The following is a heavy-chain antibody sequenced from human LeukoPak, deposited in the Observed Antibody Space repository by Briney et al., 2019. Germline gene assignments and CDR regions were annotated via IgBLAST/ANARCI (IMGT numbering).Heavy chain of an antibody. CDR1: GFTFSSYT. V-gene: IGHV3-21*01. D-gene: IGHD6-13*01. Sequence: PGGSLRLSCAASGFTFSSYTMNWVRQAPGKGLEWVSCISPSSSSIYFADSVKGRFTISRDNAKNSLYLQMNSLRAEDTAVYYCARARSSSSWYSDYWGQRTLVTVSS. CDR3: ARARSSSSWYSDY. J-gene: IGHJ4*02. CDR2: ISPSSSSI.